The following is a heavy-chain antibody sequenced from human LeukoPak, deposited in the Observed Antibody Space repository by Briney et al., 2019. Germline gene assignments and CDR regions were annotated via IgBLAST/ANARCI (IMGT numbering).Heavy chain of an antibody. CDR3: AXXXXXXXXWRAFFDY. V-gene: IGHV1-18*01. Sequence: ASVKVSCKASGYTFNKYGISWVRQAPGQGLEWMGWISAYNGDTNYAQQFQGRVTMTTDTSTSTAYMEVRSLISDDTAVYYCAXXXXXXXXWRAFFDYWGQGTLVTVSS. CDR2: ISAYNGDT. J-gene: IGHJ4*02. CDR1: GYTFNKYG. D-gene: IGHD1-1*01.